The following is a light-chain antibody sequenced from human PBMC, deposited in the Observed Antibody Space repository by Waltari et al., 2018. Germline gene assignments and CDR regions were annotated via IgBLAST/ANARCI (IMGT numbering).Light chain of an antibody. CDR2: STS. V-gene: IGKV3-20*01. J-gene: IGKJ4*01. CDR3: QQYDGSAVT. CDR1: QSVTSIS. Sequence: IVLTQSPDTLSLSPGERATLSCRASQSVTSISLAWYQQKPGQTPGLLIYSTSSRATDFSDRFSGSGSGTDFTLTINRLEPEDSAVYHCQQYDGSAVTFGGGTRVEIK.